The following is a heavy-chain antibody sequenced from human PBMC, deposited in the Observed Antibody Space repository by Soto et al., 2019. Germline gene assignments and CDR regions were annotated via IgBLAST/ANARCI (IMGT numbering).Heavy chain of an antibody. CDR3: ARAYPWNYFDY. D-gene: IGHD1-1*01. CDR1: GGSFSGYY. CDR2: INHSGST. Sequence: QVQLQQWGAGLLKPSETLSLTCAVYGGSFSGYYWSWIRQPPGKGLEWIGEINHSGSTNYNPSLKSQVTLSVDTSKNQFSLKLSSVTAADTAVYYCARAYPWNYFDYWGQGTLVTVSS. V-gene: IGHV4-34*01. J-gene: IGHJ4*02.